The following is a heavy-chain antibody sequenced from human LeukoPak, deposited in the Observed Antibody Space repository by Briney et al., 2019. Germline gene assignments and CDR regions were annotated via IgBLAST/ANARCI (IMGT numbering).Heavy chain of an antibody. Sequence: SVKVSCKASGGTFSSYAISWVRQAPGQGLEWMGGIIPIFGTANYAQKFQGRVTITADESTSTAYMELSSLRSEDTAVYYCARVAVAGAPPSYNWFDPWGQGTLVTVSS. CDR2: IIPIFGTA. D-gene: IGHD6-19*01. CDR3: ARVAVAGAPPSYNWFDP. CDR1: GGTFSSYA. V-gene: IGHV1-69*13. J-gene: IGHJ5*02.